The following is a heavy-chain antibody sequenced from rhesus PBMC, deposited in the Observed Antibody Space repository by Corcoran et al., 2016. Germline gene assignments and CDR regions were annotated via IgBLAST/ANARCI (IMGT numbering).Heavy chain of an antibody. J-gene: IGHJ4*01. Sequence: QVQLQESGPGVVKPSETLSLTCAVSGYSISSGYDWSWIRQPPEKGLEWIGRISGSGGSPDYNPALKSRVTISTDTSKNQFSLKLSSVTAADTAVYYCARDRDSWNNYFDYWGQGVLVTVSS. CDR3: ARDRDSWNNYFDY. CDR1: GYSISSGYD. CDR2: ISGSGGSP. V-gene: IGHV4-127*01. D-gene: IGHD1-20*01.